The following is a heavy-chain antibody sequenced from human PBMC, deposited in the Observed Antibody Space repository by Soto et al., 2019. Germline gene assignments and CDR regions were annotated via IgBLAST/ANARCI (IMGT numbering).Heavy chain of an antibody. CDR2: ISVSSSTI. J-gene: IGHJ4*02. Sequence: EVQLVESGGDLVQPGGSLRLSCAASGFTFSTFSMNWVRQAPGKGLEGISYISVSSSTIHYADSVKGRFTISRDNAKSSLYLQMDSLRDEDTAVYYCARDGATTGHWDYWGQGTLVTVSS. CDR1: GFTFSTFS. D-gene: IGHD1-26*01. V-gene: IGHV3-48*02. CDR3: ARDGATTGHWDY.